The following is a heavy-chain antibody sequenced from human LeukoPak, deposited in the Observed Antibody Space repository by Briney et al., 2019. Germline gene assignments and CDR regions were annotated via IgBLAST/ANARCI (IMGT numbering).Heavy chain of an antibody. CDR1: GGSISSYY. J-gene: IGHJ4*02. CDR3: ARAPAYCSRTSCYAGGIDY. Sequence: SETLSLTCTVSGGSISSYYWSWIRQPPGKGLEWIGYIYYSGSTNYNPSLKSRVTISVDTSKNQFSLKLSSVTAADTAVYYCARAPAYCSRTSCYAGGIDYWGQGTLVTVSS. D-gene: IGHD2-2*01. CDR2: IYYSGST. V-gene: IGHV4-59*01.